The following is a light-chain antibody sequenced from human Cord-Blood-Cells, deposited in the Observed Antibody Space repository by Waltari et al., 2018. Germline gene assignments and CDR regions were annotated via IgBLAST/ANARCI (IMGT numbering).Light chain of an antibody. CDR2: YDS. J-gene: IGLJ3*02. V-gene: IGLV3-21*04. Sequence: SYVLTQPPSVSVAPGKTARITCGGNNIGSKSVHWYQQKPGQAPVLVIYYDSDRPSGIPERFSGSNSGNTDTLTISRVEAGDEADYYCQVWDSSSDQWVFGGGTKLTVL. CDR3: QVWDSSSDQWV. CDR1: NIGSKS.